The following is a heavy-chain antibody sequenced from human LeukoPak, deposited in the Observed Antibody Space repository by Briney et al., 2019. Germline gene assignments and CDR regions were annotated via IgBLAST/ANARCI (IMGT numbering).Heavy chain of an antibody. CDR1: GGTFSSYA. Sequence: GASVKVSCKASGGTFSSYAISWVRQAPGQGLEWMGGIIPIFGSANYAQKFQGRVTITADKSTSTAYMELSSLRSEDTAVYYCARAPKFRLVGVSKGPFDPWGQGTLVTVSS. CDR2: IIPIFGSA. J-gene: IGHJ5*02. CDR3: ARAPKFRLVGVSKGPFDP. D-gene: IGHD1-26*01. V-gene: IGHV1-69*06.